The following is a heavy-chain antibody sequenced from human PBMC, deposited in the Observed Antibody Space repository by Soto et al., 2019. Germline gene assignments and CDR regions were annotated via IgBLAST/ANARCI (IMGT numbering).Heavy chain of an antibody. CDR2: INRDGSKK. J-gene: IGHJ3*02. Sequence: EVQLEESGGDLVQPGGSLRLSCAASGFTLSAYWMTWVRQAPGKGLEWVAHINRDGSKKSYLDSVRGRFTISRDNVGNSLYLQMDSLRADDTALYYCARDVSPGSSSLYLDAFDIWGQGTMVTVSS. V-gene: IGHV3-7*05. CDR1: GFTLSAYW. D-gene: IGHD6-13*01. CDR3: ARDVSPGSSSLYLDAFDI.